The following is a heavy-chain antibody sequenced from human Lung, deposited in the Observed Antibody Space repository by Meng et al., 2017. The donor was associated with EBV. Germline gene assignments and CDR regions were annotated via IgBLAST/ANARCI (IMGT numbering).Heavy chain of an antibody. CDR1: GDSVSSSSAA. CDR2: TYYRSKWYN. J-gene: IGHJ5*02. CDR3: ARVVAGRYNWFDP. V-gene: IGHV6-1*01. Sequence: HVKLEQAGPGLGKPSQTLSLPSVISGDSVSSSSAAWTWIRQSPSRGLEWLGRTYYRSKWYNDYAVSVKSRITINPDTSKNQFSLQLNSVTPEDTAVYYCARVVAGRYNWFDPWGQGTLVTVSS. D-gene: IGHD6-6*01.